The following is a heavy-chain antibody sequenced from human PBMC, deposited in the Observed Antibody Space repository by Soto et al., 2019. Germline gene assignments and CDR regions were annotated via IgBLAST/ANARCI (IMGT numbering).Heavy chain of an antibody. CDR2: ISGSGGST. V-gene: IGHV3-23*01. D-gene: IGHD3-22*01. CDR3: AKDYYDSSGYYYDRNYYGMDV. J-gene: IGHJ6*02. Sequence: EVQLLESGGGLVQPGGSLRLSCAASGFTFSSYAMSWVRQAPGKGLEWVSAISGSGGSTYYADSVKGRFTISRDNSKNTLYLQMNSLRAEDTDVYYCAKDYYDSSGYYYDRNYYGMDVWGQVTTVTVSS. CDR1: GFTFSSYA.